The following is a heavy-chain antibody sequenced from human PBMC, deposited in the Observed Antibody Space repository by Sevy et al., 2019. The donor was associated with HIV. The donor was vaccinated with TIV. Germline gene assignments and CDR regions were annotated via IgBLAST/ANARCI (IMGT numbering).Heavy chain of an antibody. CDR3: ARAGDLDIVATRRVVFDY. J-gene: IGHJ4*02. CDR2: INHSGST. D-gene: IGHD5-12*01. Sequence: SETLSLTCAVYGGSFSGYYWSWIRQPPGKGLEWIGEINHSGSTNYNPSLKSRVTISVDTSKNQFSLTLSSVTAADTAVYDCARAGDLDIVATRRVVFDYWGQGTLVTVSS. CDR1: GGSFSGYY. V-gene: IGHV4-34*01.